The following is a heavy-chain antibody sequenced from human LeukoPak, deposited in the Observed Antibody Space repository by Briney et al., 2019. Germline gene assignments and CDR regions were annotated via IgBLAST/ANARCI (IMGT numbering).Heavy chain of an antibody. J-gene: IGHJ4*02. CDR2: ISPNSGGT. CDR1: GYTFTGYF. CDR3: ARDEVGIFDY. D-gene: IGHD1-26*01. Sequence: ASVKVSCKAAGYTFTGYFMHWVRQAPGQGLEWMGWISPNSGGTNYAQKFQGRVTMTRDTSISTAYMELSRLRSDNTAVYYCARDEVGIFDYWGQGTLVTVSS. V-gene: IGHV1-2*02.